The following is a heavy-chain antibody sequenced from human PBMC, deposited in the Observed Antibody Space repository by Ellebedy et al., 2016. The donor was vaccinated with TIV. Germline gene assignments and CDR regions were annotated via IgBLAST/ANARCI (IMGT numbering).Heavy chain of an antibody. J-gene: IGHJ4*02. CDR3: ARDEHGIPDY. V-gene: IGHV3-33*05. D-gene: IGHD1-14*01. CDR2: ISYDGSEK. CDR1: GFSFSTYG. Sequence: GGSLRLXXKPSGFSFSTYGINWVRQAPGKGLEWVALISYDGSEKHYADSVKGRFAISRDNSKNRLDLQLDSLRDEDTAVYYCARDEHGIPDYWGQGTLVTVSS.